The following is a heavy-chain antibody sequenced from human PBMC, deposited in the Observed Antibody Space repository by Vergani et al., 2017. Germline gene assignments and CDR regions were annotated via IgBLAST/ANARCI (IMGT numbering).Heavy chain of an antibody. J-gene: IGHJ4*02. CDR3: ALFPYDSSGYYQHFDY. CDR2: IYPGDSDT. Sequence: EVQLVQSGAEVKKPGESLKISCKGSGYSFTSYWIGWVRQMPGKGLEWMGIIYPGDSDTRYSPSFQGQVTISADKSISTAYLQWSSLKASDTAMYYCALFPYDSSGYYQHFDYWGQGTLVTVSS. CDR1: GYSFTSYW. V-gene: IGHV5-51*01. D-gene: IGHD3-22*01.